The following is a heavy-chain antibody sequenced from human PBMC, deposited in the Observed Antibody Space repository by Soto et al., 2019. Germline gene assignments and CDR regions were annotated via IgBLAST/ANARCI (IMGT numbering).Heavy chain of an antibody. V-gene: IGHV3-9*01. CDR1: GFTFDDFA. Sequence: PGGSLRLSCAVSGFTFDDFAMHWVRQAPGKGLEWVSGISWNSGNIGYADSVKGRFTISRDNAENSLYLQMNSLRAEDTALYYCAKSLHGDYARAPYYIDYWGQGTLVTVSS. CDR3: AKSLHGDYARAPYYIDY. J-gene: IGHJ4*02. D-gene: IGHD4-17*01. CDR2: ISWNSGNI.